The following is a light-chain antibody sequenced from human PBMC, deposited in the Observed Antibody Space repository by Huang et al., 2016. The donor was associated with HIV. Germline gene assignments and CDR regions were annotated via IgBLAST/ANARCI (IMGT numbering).Light chain of an antibody. CDR2: LAS. J-gene: IGKJ1*01. CDR1: QSLLFRSNNKNY. CDR3: QQYFDVPWT. V-gene: IGKV4-1*01. Sequence: IVMTQSPDSLAVSLGETATINCKSSQSLLFRSNNKNYLAWYQQKPGQPPTLLISLASTRRSGVPSRFSGGGSGTDFTLTISSLQADDVAVYFCQQYFDVPWTFGRGTKVEIK.